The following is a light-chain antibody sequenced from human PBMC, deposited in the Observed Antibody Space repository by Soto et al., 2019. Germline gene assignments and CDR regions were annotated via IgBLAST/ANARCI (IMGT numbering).Light chain of an antibody. CDR1: QSVSSNY. CDR3: QQHGSSPQT. CDR2: GAS. J-gene: IGKJ1*01. V-gene: IGKV3-20*01. Sequence: EIVLPQSPATLSLSPGERATLSCRASQSVSSNYLAWYQQKPGQAPRLLIYGASSRATGIPDRFSGSGSGTDFTLTISRLEPEDFAVYYCQQHGSSPQTFGQGTKVDI.